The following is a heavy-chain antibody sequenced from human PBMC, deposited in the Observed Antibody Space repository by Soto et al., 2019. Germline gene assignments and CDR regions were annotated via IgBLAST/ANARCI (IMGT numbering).Heavy chain of an antibody. CDR2: IKSDGSDK. CDR1: EFSFSIFW. V-gene: IGHV3-7*01. Sequence: GESLKISCVVSEFSFSIFWMSWVRQAPGKGLEWVANIKSDGSDKYYVDSVKGRFTISRDNAKRSLYLQMNSLGAEDTAVYYCATLKTGLWGQGTLVTVSS. CDR3: ATLKTGL. J-gene: IGHJ4*02. D-gene: IGHD1-1*01.